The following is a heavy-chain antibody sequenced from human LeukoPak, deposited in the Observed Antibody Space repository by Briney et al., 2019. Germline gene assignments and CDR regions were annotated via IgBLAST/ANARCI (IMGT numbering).Heavy chain of an antibody. D-gene: IGHD3-22*01. CDR1: GFTFSSYS. J-gene: IGHJ4*02. V-gene: IGHV3-48*04. Sequence: GGSLRLSCAASGFTFSSYSMNWVRQAPGKGLEWVSYISSSSSTIYYADSVKGQFTISRDNAKNSLYLQMNSLRAEDTAVYYCARGTYYYDSSGYYFFDYWGQGTLVTVSS. CDR2: ISSSSSTI. CDR3: ARGTYYYDSSGYYFFDY.